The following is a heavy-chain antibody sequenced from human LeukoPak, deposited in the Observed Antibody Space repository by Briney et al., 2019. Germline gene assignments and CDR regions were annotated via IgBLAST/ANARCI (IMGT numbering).Heavy chain of an antibody. Sequence: SETLSLTCTVSGGSISGYYWSWIRQPPGKGLEWIAYISHSGSANYNTSLKNRVTMSGDTSKNQLSLKLSSVTAADTAVYYCARDRGSAGGFDYWGQGTLVTVSS. CDR2: ISHSGSA. CDR3: ARDRGSAGGFDY. D-gene: IGHD6-13*01. CDR1: GGSISGYY. J-gene: IGHJ4*02. V-gene: IGHV4-59*01.